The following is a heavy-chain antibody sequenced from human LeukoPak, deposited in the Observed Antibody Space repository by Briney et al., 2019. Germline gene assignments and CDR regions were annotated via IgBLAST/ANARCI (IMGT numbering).Heavy chain of an antibody. CDR3: ARDQGWALAPYYYGMDV. D-gene: IGHD6-19*01. Sequence: PGGSLRLSCAASGFTFSSFAMIWARQAPGKGLEWVSVIYSGGSTYYADSVKGRFTISRDNSKNTLYLQMNSLRAEDTAVYYCARDQGWALAPYYYGMDVWGQGTTVTVSS. CDR2: IYSGGST. J-gene: IGHJ6*02. V-gene: IGHV3-53*01. CDR1: GFTFSSFA.